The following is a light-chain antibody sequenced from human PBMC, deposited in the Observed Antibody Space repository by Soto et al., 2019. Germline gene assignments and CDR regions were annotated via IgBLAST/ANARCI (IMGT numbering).Light chain of an antibody. CDR3: SSYTSSSTPVV. CDR1: SSDVGGYDY. V-gene: IGLV2-14*03. Sequence: QSALTQPASVSGSPGQSITISCTGTSSDVGGYDYVSWYQHHPGKAPKLMIYGVSSRPLGVSNRFSGSKSGNTASLTISGLQAEDETDYYCSSYTSSSTPVVFGGGTKLTVL. J-gene: IGLJ3*02. CDR2: GVS.